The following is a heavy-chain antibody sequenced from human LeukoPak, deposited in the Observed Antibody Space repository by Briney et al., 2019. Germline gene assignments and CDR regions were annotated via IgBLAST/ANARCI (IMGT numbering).Heavy chain of an antibody. D-gene: IGHD4-17*01. V-gene: IGHV1-2*02. CDR3: ARPDYGDYDWFDP. CDR2: INPNSGGT. J-gene: IGHJ5*02. Sequence: ASVKVSCKASGYTFTGYYMHWVRQAPGQGLEWMGWINPNSGGTNYAQKFQGRVTMTRDTSISTAYMELSRLRSDDTAVYYCARPDYGDYDWFDPWGQETLVTVSS. CDR1: GYTFTGYY.